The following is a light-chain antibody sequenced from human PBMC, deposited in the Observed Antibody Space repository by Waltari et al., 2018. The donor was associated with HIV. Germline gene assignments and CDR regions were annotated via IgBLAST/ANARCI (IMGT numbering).Light chain of an antibody. J-gene: IGLJ1*01. CDR1: SRDAGDYNY. CDR3: SSYTSRAVSTYV. CDR2: EAS. V-gene: IGLV2-14*01. Sequence: QSALTQPAPVSGPTGQSLTISSIGTSRDAGDYNYVSWDQRHPGKAPKVMIYEASNRPSGISDRFSGSKSGNTASLTISGLQAEDEADYYCSSYTSRAVSTYVFGTGTKVTVL.